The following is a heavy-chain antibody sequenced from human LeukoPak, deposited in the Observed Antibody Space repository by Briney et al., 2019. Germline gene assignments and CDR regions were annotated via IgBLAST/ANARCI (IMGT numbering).Heavy chain of an antibody. D-gene: IGHD6-19*01. CDR2: ISRSSNTI. Sequence: GGSLRLSCAASGFTFSSYSVNWVRQAPGKGLEWISYISRSSNTIYYADSVKGRFTISRDNAKNSLFLQMNSLRDEDTAVYYCARSSSTGWTGFDHWGQGTLVTVSS. J-gene: IGHJ4*02. CDR1: GFTFSSYS. V-gene: IGHV3-48*02. CDR3: ARSSSTGWTGFDH.